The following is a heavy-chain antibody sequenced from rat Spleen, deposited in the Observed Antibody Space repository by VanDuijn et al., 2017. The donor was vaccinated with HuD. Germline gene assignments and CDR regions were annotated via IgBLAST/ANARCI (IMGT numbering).Heavy chain of an antibody. J-gene: IGHJ2*01. Sequence: EVQLGESGGGLVEPGRSLKLSCVASGFTFNNYWMTWIRQAPGKGLEWVASINNIGGSTYYPDSVKGRFTISRDNAKSTLYLQMNSLRSEDTATYYCTSNWELDYWGQGVTVTVSS. CDR1: GFTFNNYW. V-gene: IGHV5-31*01. CDR2: INNIGGST. D-gene: IGHD5-1*01. CDR3: TSNWELDY.